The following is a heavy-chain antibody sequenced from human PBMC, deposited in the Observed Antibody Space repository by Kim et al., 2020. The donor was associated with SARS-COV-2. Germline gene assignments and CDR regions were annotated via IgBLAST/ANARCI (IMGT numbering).Heavy chain of an antibody. CDR1: GFTFSSYW. J-gene: IGHJ6*02. CDR3: ARKPLWGGNPDLYGMDV. D-gene: IGHD3-3*01. V-gene: IGHV3-7*03. CDR2: IKQDGSEK. Sequence: GGSLRLSCAASGFTFSSYWMSWVRQAPGKGVEWVANIKQDGSEKYYVDSVKGRFTISRDNAKNSLYLQMNSLRAEDTAVYYCARKPLWGGNPDLYGMDVWGQGTTVTVSS.